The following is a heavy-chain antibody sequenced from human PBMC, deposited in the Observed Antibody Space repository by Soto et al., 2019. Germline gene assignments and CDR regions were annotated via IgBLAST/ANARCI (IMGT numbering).Heavy chain of an antibody. Sequence: QVQLQESGPGLVQPSKTLSLTCTVSGGSISSYYWSWIRQTPGKGLQYIGYIYYSGSANYKPPLKSQGPKSDHSSTNHILLKVTAVTAADTPVCYCARGWWEREGYVMDVWGQGTTVTVSS. V-gene: IGHV4-59*08. D-gene: IGHD1-26*01. J-gene: IGHJ6*02. CDR1: GGSISSYY. CDR3: ARGWWEREGYVMDV. CDR2: IYYSGSA.